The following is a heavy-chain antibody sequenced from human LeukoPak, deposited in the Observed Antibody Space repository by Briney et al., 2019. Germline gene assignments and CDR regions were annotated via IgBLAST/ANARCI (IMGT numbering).Heavy chain of an antibody. J-gene: IGHJ6*03. CDR3: ARDPIVVVPSASFYYYMDV. CDR1: GFTFSSYS. V-gene: IGHV3-21*01. D-gene: IGHD2-2*01. Sequence: GGSLRLSCVASGFTFSSYSMNWVRQAPGKGLEWVSSITSSSTYIYYADSVKGRFTIPRDNAKNSLYLQMNSLRAEDTAVYYCARDPIVVVPSASFYYYMDVWGKGTTVTVSS. CDR2: ITSSSTYI.